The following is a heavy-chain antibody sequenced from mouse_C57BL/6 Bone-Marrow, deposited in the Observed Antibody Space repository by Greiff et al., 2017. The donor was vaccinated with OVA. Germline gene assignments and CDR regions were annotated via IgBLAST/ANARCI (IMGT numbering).Heavy chain of an antibody. J-gene: IGHJ2*01. CDR2: ISRGGSYT. Sequence: EVQLQQSGGDLVKPGGSLKLSCAASGFTFSSYGMSWVRQTPDKRLEWVATISRGGSYTYYPDSVKGRFTISRDNAKNTLYLQMSSLKAEDTAMYYCARHYYGSSDDWGQGTTLTVSS. CDR3: ARHYYGSSDD. V-gene: IGHV5-6*01. CDR1: GFTFSSYG. D-gene: IGHD1-1*01.